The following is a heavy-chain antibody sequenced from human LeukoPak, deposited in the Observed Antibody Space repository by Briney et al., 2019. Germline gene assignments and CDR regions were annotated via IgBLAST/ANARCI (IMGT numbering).Heavy chain of an antibody. V-gene: IGHV4-59*01. CDR3: TRVIVFPFYYDSSCYYYVPLYYYMDV. CDR1: GGSISSYY. J-gene: IGHJ6*03. D-gene: IGHD3-22*01. CDR2: IYYSGST. Sequence: SETLSLTCTVSGGSISSYYWSWIRQPPGKGLEWIGYIYYSGSTNYNPSLKSRVTISVDTSKNQFSLKLSSVTAADTAVYYCTRVIVFPFYYDSSCYYYVPLYYYMDVWGKGTTVTVSS.